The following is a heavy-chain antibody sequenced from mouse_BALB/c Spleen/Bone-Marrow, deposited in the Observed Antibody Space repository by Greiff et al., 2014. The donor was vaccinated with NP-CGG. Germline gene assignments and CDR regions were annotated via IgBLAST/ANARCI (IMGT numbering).Heavy chain of an antibody. CDR3: ARWGYDGDYYAMDY. V-gene: IGHV14-1*02. CDR2: IDPENGNT. CDR1: GFNIKDYY. D-gene: IGHD2-14*01. J-gene: IGHJ4*01. Sequence: EVKLMESGAELVRPGALVKLSCKASGFNIKDYYMHWVKQRPEQGLEWIGWIDPENGNTIYDPKFQGKASITADTSSNTAYLQLSSLTSEDTAVYYWARWGYDGDYYAMDYWGQGTSVTVSS.